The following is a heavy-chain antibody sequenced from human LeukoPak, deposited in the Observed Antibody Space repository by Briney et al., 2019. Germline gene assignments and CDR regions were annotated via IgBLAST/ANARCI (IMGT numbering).Heavy chain of an antibody. V-gene: IGHV3-64*01. CDR1: GFTFSGYA. D-gene: IGHD5-12*01. Sequence: GGSLRLSCAASGFTFSGYAMHWVPQAPGKGLEYVSAITSNGGNTYYANSVKGRFTISRDNSENKLYLQMDSLRGEDTAVYYCARVNSGYDCWGQGTLVTVSS. J-gene: IGHJ4*02. CDR2: ITSNGGNT. CDR3: ARVNSGYDC.